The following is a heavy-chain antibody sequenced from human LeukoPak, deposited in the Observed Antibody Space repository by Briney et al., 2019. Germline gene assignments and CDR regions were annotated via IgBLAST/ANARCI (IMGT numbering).Heavy chain of an antibody. CDR2: ISSSSSYI. Sequence: GGSLRLSCAASGFTFSIYSMNWVRQAPGKGLEWVSSISSSSSYIYYADSVKGRFTISRDNAKNSLYLQMNSLRAEDTAVYYCASADYYDRSGYYYWGQGTLVTVSS. CDR3: ASADYYDRSGYYY. CDR1: GFTFSIYS. J-gene: IGHJ4*02. D-gene: IGHD3-22*01. V-gene: IGHV3-21*01.